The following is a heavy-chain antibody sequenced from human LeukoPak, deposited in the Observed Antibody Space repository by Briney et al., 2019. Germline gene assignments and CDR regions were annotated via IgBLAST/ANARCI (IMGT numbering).Heavy chain of an antibody. V-gene: IGHV3-21*01. D-gene: IGHD3-9*01. Sequence: GGSLRLSCAASGFTFNTFNMNWVRQAPGKGLEWVSSITSGGDYIYYAGSVKGRFTTSRDNAKNSLSLQLSSLRVEDTAVYYCARGHYDVLAASYKWTPDYWGQGTLVTVSS. CDR3: ARGHYDVLAASYKWTPDY. CDR2: ITSGGDYI. J-gene: IGHJ4*02. CDR1: GFTFNTFN.